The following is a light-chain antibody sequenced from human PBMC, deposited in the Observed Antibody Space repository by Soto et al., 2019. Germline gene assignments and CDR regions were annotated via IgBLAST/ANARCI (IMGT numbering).Light chain of an antibody. CDR1: QGISSA. Sequence: AIQLTQSPSSLSASVGDRVTITCRASQGISSALAWYQQKPGKAPKLLIYDASSLESGVQSRFSGSGSGTDFTLTISSLQPEDFPTYSCQHFHSYPLTFGGGNKVEIK. CDR2: DAS. V-gene: IGKV1-13*02. J-gene: IGKJ4*01. CDR3: QHFHSYPLT.